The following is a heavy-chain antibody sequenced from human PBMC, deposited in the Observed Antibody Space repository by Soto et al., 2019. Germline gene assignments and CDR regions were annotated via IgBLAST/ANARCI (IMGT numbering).Heavy chain of an antibody. CDR3: ARGQVRSYYGMDV. V-gene: IGHV4-61*01. D-gene: IGHD3-10*01. CDR2: IYYSGST. J-gene: IGHJ6*02. Sequence: PSETLSLTCTVSGGSVSSGSYYWSWIRQPPGKGLEWIGYIYYSGSTNYNPSLKSRVTISVDTSKNQFSLKLSSVTAADTAVYYCARGQVRSYYGMDVWVQGTTVTVSS. CDR1: GGSVSSGSYY.